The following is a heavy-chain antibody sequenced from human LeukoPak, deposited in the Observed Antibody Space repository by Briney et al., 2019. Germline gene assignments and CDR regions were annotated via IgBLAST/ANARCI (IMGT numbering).Heavy chain of an antibody. D-gene: IGHD3-10*01. CDR1: GYTFTSYG. V-gene: IGHV1-18*01. CDR3: ARVLLGYYGSGSYYNLNPYYYYYYMDV. CDR2: ISAYNGNT. J-gene: IGHJ6*03. Sequence: ASVKVSCKASGYTFTSYGISGVRQAPGQGLEWMGWISAYNGNTNYAQKLQGRVIRTTDTSTSTAYMELRSLRADATAVYYCARVLLGYYGSGSYYNLNPYYYYYYMDVWGKGTTVTISS.